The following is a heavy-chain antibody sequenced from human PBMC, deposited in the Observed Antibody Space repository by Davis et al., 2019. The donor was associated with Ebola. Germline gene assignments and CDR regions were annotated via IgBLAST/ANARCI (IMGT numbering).Heavy chain of an antibody. Sequence: PSETLSLTCTVSGGSISSYYWSWIRQPPGKGLEWIGYIYYSGSTYYNPSLKSRVTISVDTSKNQFSLKLSSVTAADTAVYYCASLPGRYFDYWGQGTLVTVSS. CDR1: GGSISSYY. V-gene: IGHV4-59*08. J-gene: IGHJ4*02. CDR2: IYYSGST. CDR3: ASLPGRYFDY. D-gene: IGHD1-14*01.